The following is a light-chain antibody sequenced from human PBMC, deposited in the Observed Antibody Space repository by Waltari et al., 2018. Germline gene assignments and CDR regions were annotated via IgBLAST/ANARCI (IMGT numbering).Light chain of an antibody. CDR1: QSISTW. CDR2: KAS. J-gene: IGKJ3*01. CDR3: QQYNTDFFT. Sequence: DIQMTQSPSPLSASVGDRVTITCRASQSISTWLAWYQQKPGKAPNLLIYKASYLESGVPSRFSGSGSGTEFTLTISSLQPDDFATYYCQQYNTDFFTFGPGTKVDIK. V-gene: IGKV1-5*03.